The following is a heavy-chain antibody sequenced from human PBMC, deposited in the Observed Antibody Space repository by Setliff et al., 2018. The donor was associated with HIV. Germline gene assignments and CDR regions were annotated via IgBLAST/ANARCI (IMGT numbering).Heavy chain of an antibody. Sequence: ETLSLTCTVSGDSISSVSYSWGWIRQPPGKGLEWIGSIYHNGITYYNPSLKSRVTISVDTSQNQFSLKLSSVTAADTAIYYCARRIYGNNPYFDYWSQGTLVTVSS. CDR2: IYHNGIT. J-gene: IGHJ4*02. D-gene: IGHD4-17*01. CDR3: ARRIYGNNPYFDY. V-gene: IGHV4-39*07. CDR1: GDSISSVSYS.